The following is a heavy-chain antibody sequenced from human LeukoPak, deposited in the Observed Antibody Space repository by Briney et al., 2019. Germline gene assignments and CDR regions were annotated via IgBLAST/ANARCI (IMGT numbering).Heavy chain of an antibody. J-gene: IGHJ6*02. CDR2: IYYSGTT. V-gene: IGHV4-59*01. CDR3: AREDPQTTVPEGMDV. Sequence: SETLSLTCTDSGGSISHYYWSWIRQSPGKGLEWIGYIYYSGTTNYNPSLKSRVTISVDTSRNQFSLQLRSVTAADTAVYYCAREDPQTTVPEGMDVWGQGTTVIVSS. CDR1: GGSISHYY. D-gene: IGHD4-17*01.